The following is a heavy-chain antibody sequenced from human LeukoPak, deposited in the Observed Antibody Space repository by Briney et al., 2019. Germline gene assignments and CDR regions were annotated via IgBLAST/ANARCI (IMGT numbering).Heavy chain of an antibody. V-gene: IGHV3-74*01. CDR2: IDNDGHGI. Sequence: PGGSLRLSCAASGFTFSSYAMSWVRQGPEKGLELVSRIDNDGHGIIYADSVKGRFTTSRDNAKNTLYLQMNSLRVEDTAVYYCAREQSSGWTLVSYWGQGTLVTVSS. CDR3: AREQSSGWTLVSY. CDR1: GFTFSSYA. D-gene: IGHD6-19*01. J-gene: IGHJ4*02.